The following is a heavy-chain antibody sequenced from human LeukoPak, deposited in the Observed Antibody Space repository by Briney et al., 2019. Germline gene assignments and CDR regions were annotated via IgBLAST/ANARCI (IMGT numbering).Heavy chain of an antibody. V-gene: IGHV3-7*01. CDR2: IKQDGSEK. CDR3: ARAAVPAAMIYYYYGMDV. Sequence: GGSLRLSCEASGFTFSSYWMSWVRQAPGKGLEWVANIKQDGSEKYYVDSVKGRFTISRDNAKNSLYLQMNSLRAEDTAVYYCARAAVPAAMIYYYYGMDVWGQGTTVTVSS. J-gene: IGHJ6*02. D-gene: IGHD2-2*01. CDR1: GFTFSSYW.